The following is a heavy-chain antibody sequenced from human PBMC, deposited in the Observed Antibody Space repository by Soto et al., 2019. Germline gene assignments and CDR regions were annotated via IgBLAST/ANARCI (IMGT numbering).Heavy chain of an antibody. D-gene: IGHD3-10*02. CDR2: ISYSSSYI. V-gene: IGHV3-21*01. J-gene: IGHJ5*02. CDR1: GFTFSSYS. Sequence: GGSLRLSCAASGFTFSSYSMNWVRQAPGKGLEWVSSISYSSSYIFYADSVKGRFTISRDNARSSLFLQMNSLRAEDTAVYYCAKKGCSRMGVCPWGQGTLVTVSS. CDR3: AKKGCSRMGVCP.